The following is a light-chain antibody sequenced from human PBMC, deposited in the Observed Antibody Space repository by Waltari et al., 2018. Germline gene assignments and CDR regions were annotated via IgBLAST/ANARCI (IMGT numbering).Light chain of an antibody. CDR3: SSYISSSTLEL. Sequence: QSALTQPASVSGSPGQSTTIPCAGTSSDVGTYNIVSWYQQHPGKAPKRMIFDVSIRPSGVSNRFSGSKSGNTASLTISGLQAEDEADYYCSSYISSSTLELFGGGTSLTVL. CDR2: DVS. J-gene: IGLJ2*01. CDR1: SSDVGTYNI. V-gene: IGLV2-14*03.